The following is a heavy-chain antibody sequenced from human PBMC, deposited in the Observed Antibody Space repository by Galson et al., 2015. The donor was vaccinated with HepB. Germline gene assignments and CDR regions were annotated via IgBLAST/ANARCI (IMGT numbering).Heavy chain of an antibody. CDR1: GFTFSNYG. CDR3: ATLYKGDYGDLDI. CDR2: ISYDGNNK. V-gene: IGHV3-30*03. Sequence: SLRLSCAASGFTFSNYGMHWVRQAPGKGLEWVAVISYDGNNKYYADSVKGRFTFSRDNSKNTLYLQMNSLRAEDTAVYYCATLYKGDYGDLDIWGQGTMVTVSS. D-gene: IGHD4-17*01. J-gene: IGHJ3*02.